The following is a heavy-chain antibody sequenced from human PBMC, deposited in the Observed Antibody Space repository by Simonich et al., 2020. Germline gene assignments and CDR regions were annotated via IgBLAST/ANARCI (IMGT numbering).Heavy chain of an antibody. CDR3: ARDVDTAMVFDY. J-gene: IGHJ4*02. CDR1: GFTFSSYS. CDR2: ISSSSSYR. D-gene: IGHD5-18*01. V-gene: IGHV3-21*01. Sequence: EVQLVESGGGLVKPGGSLRLSCAASGFTFSSYSMNWVRQAPGKGREEDSSISSSSSYRYYADSVKGRFTISRDNAKNSLYLQMNSLRAEDTAVYYCARDVDTAMVFDYWGQGTLVTVSS.